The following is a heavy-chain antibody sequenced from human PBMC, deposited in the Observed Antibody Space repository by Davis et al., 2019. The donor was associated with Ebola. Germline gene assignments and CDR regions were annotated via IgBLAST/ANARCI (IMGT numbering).Heavy chain of an antibody. V-gene: IGHV4-34*12. D-gene: IGHD3-22*01. CDR3: ARSIRSPMNWYFDL. CDR2: ILHSGTT. CDR1: GGSFSGYW. Sequence: MPGGSLRLSCAVSGGSFSGYWWSWIRQPPGKGLEWIGDILHSGTTDYNPSLKSRVTISVDTSKNQFSLTLSSVTAADTAVYYCARSIRSPMNWYFDLWGRGALVTVSS. J-gene: IGHJ2*01.